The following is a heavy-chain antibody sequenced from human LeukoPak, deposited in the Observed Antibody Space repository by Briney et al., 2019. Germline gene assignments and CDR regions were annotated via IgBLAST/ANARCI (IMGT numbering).Heavy chain of an antibody. CDR2: ISYDGSNK. J-gene: IGHJ4*02. D-gene: IGHD6-19*01. CDR3: ARDPSIAVAGTRFDY. CDR1: GFTFSSYA. Sequence: GRSLRLSCAASGFTFSSYAMHWVRQAPGKGLEWVAVISYDGSNKYYADSVKGRFTISRDSSKNTPYLQMNSLRAEDTAVYYCARDPSIAVAGTRFDYWGQGTLVTVSS. V-gene: IGHV3-30-3*01.